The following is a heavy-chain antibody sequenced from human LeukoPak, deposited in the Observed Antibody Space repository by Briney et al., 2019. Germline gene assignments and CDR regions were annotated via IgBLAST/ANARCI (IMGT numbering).Heavy chain of an antibody. Sequence: PSGTLFLTCAVSGGSISTTHWWTWVRQPPGKGLEWIGEIYHSGSTNYNPSLKSRVTISVDKSKNQFSLKLSSVTAADRAVYYCARKDFDSLLYDYWGRGTLVTVSS. CDR3: ARKDFDSLLYDY. CDR1: GGSISTTHW. D-gene: IGHD3-9*01. V-gene: IGHV4-4*02. CDR2: IYHSGST. J-gene: IGHJ4*02.